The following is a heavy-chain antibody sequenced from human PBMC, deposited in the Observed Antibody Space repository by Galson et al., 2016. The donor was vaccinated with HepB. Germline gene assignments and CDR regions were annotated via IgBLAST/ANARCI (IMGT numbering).Heavy chain of an antibody. CDR3: AGEASPGGSSAFDY. CDR1: GFTVNSHY. V-gene: IGHV3-53*01. CDR2: LYRDGRT. J-gene: IGHJ4*02. Sequence: SLRLSCAVSGFTVNSHYMNWVRQAPGKGLEWVSILYRDGRTYYADSGKGRFTISRDNSKNTLYLQMNSLGAEDTAVYYCAGEASPGGSSAFDYRGQGPLVTVSS. D-gene: IGHD2-15*01.